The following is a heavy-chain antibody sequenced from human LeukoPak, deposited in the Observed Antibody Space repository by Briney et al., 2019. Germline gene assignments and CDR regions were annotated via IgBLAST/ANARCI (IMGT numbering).Heavy chain of an antibody. V-gene: IGHV3-23*01. Sequence: GGSLRLSCAASGFIFSNYAMSWVRQAPGKGLECVSVVSGSGDTTYYADPVEGRFTISRDNSKNTLYLQMNSLRAEDTAVYYCAKASTPALKFTIPDYWGQGTLVTVSS. CDR2: VSGSGDTT. J-gene: IGHJ4*02. CDR1: GFIFSNYA. CDR3: AKASTPALKFTIPDY. D-gene: IGHD3-3*01.